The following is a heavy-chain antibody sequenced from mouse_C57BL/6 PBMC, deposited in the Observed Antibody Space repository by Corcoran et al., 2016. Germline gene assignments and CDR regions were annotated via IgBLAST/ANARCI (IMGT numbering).Heavy chain of an antibody. J-gene: IGHJ3*01. CDR3: ARRGYYSNYFAY. Sequence: EVQLQQSGPELVKPGASVKISCKASGYTFTDYYMNWVKQSHGKSLEWIGDINPNNGGTSYNQKFKGKATLTVDKSSSTAYMELRSLTSEDSAVYYCARRGYYSNYFAYWGQGTLVTVSA. D-gene: IGHD2-5*01. CDR1: GYTFTDYY. V-gene: IGHV1-26*01. CDR2: INPNNGGT.